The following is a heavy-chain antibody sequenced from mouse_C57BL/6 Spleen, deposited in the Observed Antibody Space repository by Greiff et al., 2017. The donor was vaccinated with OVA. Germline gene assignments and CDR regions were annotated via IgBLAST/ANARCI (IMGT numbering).Heavy chain of an antibody. CDR2: INPTCGTT. D-gene: IGHD1-1*01. CDR1: GYSFTDYN. CDR3: ASSTTVVGPGAVDY. V-gene: IGHV1-39*01. J-gene: IGHJ4*01. Sequence: VQLQQSGPELVKPGASVKISCKASGYSFTDYNMNWVKQSNGKSLEWIGVINPTCGTTSSNQKFKGKATLTVDKSYRTAYMQLNSLTSEDSAVYYCASSTTVVGPGAVDYWGQGTTVTVSS.